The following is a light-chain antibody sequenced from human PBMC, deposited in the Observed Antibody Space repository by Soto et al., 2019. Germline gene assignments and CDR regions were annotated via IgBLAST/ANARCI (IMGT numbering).Light chain of an antibody. J-gene: IGKJ5*01. V-gene: IGKV3-20*01. Sequence: EIVLTQSPGTLSLSPGESATLLCRASQFVSSKSLAWYQQKPGQAPRLLIYDASNRATGIPARFSGSGSGTDFTLTISSLEPEDFAVYYCQQYDSSPITFGQGTRLEIK. CDR2: DAS. CDR3: QQYDSSPIT. CDR1: QFVSSKS.